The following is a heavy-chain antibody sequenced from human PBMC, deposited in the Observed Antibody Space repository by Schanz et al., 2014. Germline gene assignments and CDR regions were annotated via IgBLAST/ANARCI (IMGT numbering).Heavy chain of an antibody. J-gene: IGHJ6*02. CDR2: ISGGGGTP. CDR3: AKDGPGGSGSYSADGGMDV. CDR1: GFTFSTST. V-gene: IGHV3-23*04. D-gene: IGHD3-10*01. Sequence: EVQLVESGGGLVQPGGSLRLSCAASGFTFSTSTMHWVRQAPGKGLEWVSAISGGGGTPYYTDSVKGRFTISRDNSKSTLYLQMNSLRAEDTAVYYCAKDGPGGSGSYSADGGMDVWGQGTTVT.